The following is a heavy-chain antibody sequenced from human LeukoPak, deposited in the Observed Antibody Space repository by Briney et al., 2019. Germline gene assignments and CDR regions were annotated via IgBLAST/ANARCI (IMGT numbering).Heavy chain of an antibody. CDR2: LYYSGST. Sequence: SETLSLTCTVSGGSISSSSYYWGWIRQPPGKGLEWIGSLYYSGSTYYNPSLKSRVTISVDTSKNQFSLKLSSVTAADTAVYYCAIETYGDYGDYWGQGTLVTVSS. J-gene: IGHJ4*02. CDR3: AIETYGDYGDY. D-gene: IGHD4-17*01. CDR1: GGSISSSSYY. V-gene: IGHV4-39*02.